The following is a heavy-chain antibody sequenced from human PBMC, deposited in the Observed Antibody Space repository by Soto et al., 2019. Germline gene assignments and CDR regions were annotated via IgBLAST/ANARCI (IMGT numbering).Heavy chain of an antibody. CDR1: GRCSSTYY. J-gene: IGHJ4*02. D-gene: IGHD5-12*01. V-gene: IGHV4-59*01. CDR3: ARAYSGYDKICDY. CDR2: ISYSGST. Sequence: PSESRSPTSISPGRCSSTYYWGGLRQPAGKRLEWIRYISYSGSTNYNPSLTSRVTISVDTSKNQFSLKLSSVTAADPAVYYCARAYSGYDKICDYWGQGPLGTVS.